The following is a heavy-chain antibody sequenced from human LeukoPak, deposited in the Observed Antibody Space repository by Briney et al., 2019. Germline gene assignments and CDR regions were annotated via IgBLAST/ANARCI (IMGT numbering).Heavy chain of an antibody. V-gene: IGHV4-61*02. CDR2: IYTSGST. CDR1: GGSISSGSYY. D-gene: IGHD6-6*01. J-gene: IGHJ3*02. Sequence: SETLSLTCTVSGGSISSGSYYWSWIRQPAGKGLEWIGRIYTSGSTNYNPSLKSRVTISVDTSKNQFSLKLSSVTAADTAVYYCARDRLKSSLAFDIWGQGTMVTVSS. CDR3: ARDRLKSSLAFDI.